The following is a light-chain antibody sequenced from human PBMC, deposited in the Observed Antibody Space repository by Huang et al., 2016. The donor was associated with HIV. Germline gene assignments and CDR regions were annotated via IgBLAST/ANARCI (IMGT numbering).Light chain of an antibody. CDR1: QAINNY. CDR3: QRYNSAPLT. J-gene: IGKJ4*01. Sequence: DIQMTQSPSSLSASVGDRVTITCRANQAINNYLAWYQQKPGKIPKLLIYGASTVQSGVSARFSGSGSGREFTLTISSLQPEDVGIYYCQRYNSAPLTFGGGTKVEI. CDR2: GAS. V-gene: IGKV1-27*01.